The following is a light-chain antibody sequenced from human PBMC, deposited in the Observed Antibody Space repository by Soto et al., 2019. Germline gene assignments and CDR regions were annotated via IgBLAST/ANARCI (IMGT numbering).Light chain of an antibody. CDR1: QSVLYSSTNKNY. CDR2: WAS. V-gene: IGKV4-1*01. Sequence: DIVMTQSPDSLAVSLGERATINCKSSQSVLYSSTNKNYLSWYQQKPGQTPKLLIYWASTRESGVPDRFSGSGSGTDFTLTISSLQAEDVAVYYCQQYYSTPRTFGGGTKVDIK. J-gene: IGKJ4*01. CDR3: QQYYSTPRT.